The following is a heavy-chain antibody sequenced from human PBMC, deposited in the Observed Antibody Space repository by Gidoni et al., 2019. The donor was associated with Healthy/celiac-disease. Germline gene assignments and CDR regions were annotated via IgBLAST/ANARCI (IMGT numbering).Heavy chain of an antibody. J-gene: IGHJ4*02. D-gene: IGHD3-16*01. CDR3: SRAVVPGGYYFDY. V-gene: IGHV4-34*01. CDR2: INHSGST. Sequence: DGLEWIGEINHSGSTNYNPSLKSRVTISVDTSKNQFSLKLRSVTAADTAVYYCSRAVVPGGYYFDYWGQGTLVTVSS.